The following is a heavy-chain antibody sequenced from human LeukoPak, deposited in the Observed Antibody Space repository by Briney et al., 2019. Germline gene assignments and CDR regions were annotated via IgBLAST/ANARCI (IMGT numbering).Heavy chain of an antibody. CDR3: ARGPKKTYYYYYMDV. CDR2: INHSGST. J-gene: IGHJ6*03. V-gene: IGHV4-38-2*02. Sequence: PSETLSLTCTVSGYSISSGYYWGWIRQPPGKGLEWIGEINHSGSTNYNPSLKSRVTISVDTSKNQFSLKLSSVTAADTAVYYCARGPKKTYYYYYMDVWGKGTTVTVSS. CDR1: GYSISSGYY.